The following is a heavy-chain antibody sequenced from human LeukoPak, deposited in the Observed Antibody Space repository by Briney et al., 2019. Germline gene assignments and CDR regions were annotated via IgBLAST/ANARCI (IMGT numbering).Heavy chain of an antibody. CDR2: ISNDGSNK. J-gene: IGHJ4*02. CDR3: AKDLRGQQLVYYFDY. V-gene: IGHV3-30*18. D-gene: IGHD6-13*01. CDR1: GFTFSSCG. Sequence: GGSLRLSCAASGFTFSSCGMHWVRQAPGKGLEWVAVISNDGSNKYYADSVKGRFTISRDNSKNTLDLQMNSLRAEDTAVYYCAKDLRGQQLVYYFDYWGQGTLVTVSS.